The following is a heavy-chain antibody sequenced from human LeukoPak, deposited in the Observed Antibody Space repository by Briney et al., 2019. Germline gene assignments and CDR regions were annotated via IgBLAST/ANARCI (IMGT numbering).Heavy chain of an antibody. D-gene: IGHD1-26*01. CDR3: ARVIRSRDAFDI. J-gene: IGHJ3*02. CDR1: GGSISSGDYY. Sequence: PSQTLSLTCTVSGGSISSGDYYWSWIRQPPGKGLEWVGYIYFSGSTNYNPSLKSRVTISVDTSKNQFSLKLSSVTAADTAVYYCARVIRSRDAFDIWGQGTMVTVSS. CDR2: IYFSGST. V-gene: IGHV4-61*08.